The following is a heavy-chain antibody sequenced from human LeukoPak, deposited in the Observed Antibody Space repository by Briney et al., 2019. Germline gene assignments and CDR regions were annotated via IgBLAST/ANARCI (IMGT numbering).Heavy chain of an antibody. CDR2: IKQDGGEK. J-gene: IGHJ6*02. CDR3: ARDSGPYDILSDYYGMDV. V-gene: IGHV3-7*01. D-gene: IGHD3-9*01. Sequence: GGSLRLSCAASGFTFSSYWMSWVRQAPGKGLEWVANIKQDGGEKYYVDSVKGRFTIPRDNAKNSLYLQMNSLRAEDTAVYYCARDSGPYDILSDYYGMDVWGQGTTVTVSS. CDR1: GFTFSSYW.